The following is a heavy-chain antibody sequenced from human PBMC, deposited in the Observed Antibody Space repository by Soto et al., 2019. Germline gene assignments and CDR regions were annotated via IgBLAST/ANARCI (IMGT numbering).Heavy chain of an antibody. V-gene: IGHV2-70*13. D-gene: IGHD1-20*01. CDR1: GFSLTSPGMC. Sequence: GSGPTLVNPTETLTLTCTFSGFSLTSPGMCVSWIRQPPGKALEWLALIERDDDDKYYSTSLNTRLTISKDTRKNQVVLTMANMDPADTGTYYCARSIRGPRRFNGMDVWGQGTTVTVS. CDR2: IERDDDDK. CDR3: ARSIRGPRRFNGMDV. J-gene: IGHJ6*02.